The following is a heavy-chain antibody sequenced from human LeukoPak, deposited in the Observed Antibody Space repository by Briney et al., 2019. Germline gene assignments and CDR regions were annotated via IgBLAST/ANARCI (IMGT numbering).Heavy chain of an antibody. CDR3: ARRYFGDLLTDGFDI. Sequence: GESLKISCQGSGYSLTGYWVGWVRQVPGRGLEWMGIIYVGDSDTRYNPSFQGRVTISADKSINTAYLQRSSLKASDTAMYYCARRYFGDLLTDGFDIWGHGTLVTVSS. V-gene: IGHV5-51*01. CDR1: GYSLTGYW. D-gene: IGHD3-10*01. CDR2: IYVGDSDT. J-gene: IGHJ3*02.